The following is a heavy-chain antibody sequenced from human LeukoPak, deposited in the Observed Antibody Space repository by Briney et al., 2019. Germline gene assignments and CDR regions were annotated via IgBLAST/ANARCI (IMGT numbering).Heavy chain of an antibody. Sequence: GGSLRLFCAASGFTFSSYAMPWVRQAPGKGLEWVAVISYDGSNKYYADSVKGRFTISRDNSKNTLYLQMNSLRAEDTAVYYCARGFTHDYGDYFDYWGQGTLVTVSS. J-gene: IGHJ4*02. CDR1: GFTFSSYA. CDR3: ARGFTHDYGDYFDY. V-gene: IGHV3-30*04. D-gene: IGHD4-17*01. CDR2: ISYDGSNK.